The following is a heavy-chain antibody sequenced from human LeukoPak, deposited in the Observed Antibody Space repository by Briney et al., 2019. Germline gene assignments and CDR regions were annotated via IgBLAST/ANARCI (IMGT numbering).Heavy chain of an antibody. CDR3: AREGSSSWQYYYYGMDV. D-gene: IGHD6-13*01. CDR1: GFTFSSYS. V-gene: IGHV3-48*02. J-gene: IGHJ6*02. CDR2: ISSSSSTI. Sequence: GGSLRLSCAASGFTFSSYSMNWVRQAPGKGLEWVSYISSSSSTIYYADSVKGRFTISRDNAKNSLYLQMNSLRDEDTAVYYCAREGSSSWQYYYYGMDVRGQGTTVTVSS.